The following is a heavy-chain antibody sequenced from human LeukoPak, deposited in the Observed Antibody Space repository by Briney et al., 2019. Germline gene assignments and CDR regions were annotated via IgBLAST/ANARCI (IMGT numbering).Heavy chain of an antibody. CDR1: GFTFSSYG. CDR3: AKDGGGYCSSTSCSEYYYYYYMDV. V-gene: IGHV3-30*02. D-gene: IGHD2-2*01. Sequence: GGSLRLSCPASGFTFSSYGMHWVRQAPGKGLEWVAFIRYDGSNKYYADSVKGRFTISRDNSKNTLYLQMNSLRAEDTAVYYCAKDGGGYCSSTSCSEYYYYYYMDVWGKGTTVTVSS. CDR2: IRYDGSNK. J-gene: IGHJ6*03.